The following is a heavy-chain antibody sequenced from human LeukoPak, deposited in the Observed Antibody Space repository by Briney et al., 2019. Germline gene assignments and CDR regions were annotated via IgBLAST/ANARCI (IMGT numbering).Heavy chain of an antibody. Sequence: ASVKVSCKASGYTFTSYGISGVRQAPGQGLGGLGWISAYNGNTNYAQKLQGRVTMTTDTSTSTAYMELRSLRSDDTAVYYCARVGYYYDSSGYPHDAFDIWGQGTMVTVSS. CDR2: ISAYNGNT. CDR1: GYTFTSYG. J-gene: IGHJ3*02. V-gene: IGHV1-18*01. CDR3: ARVGYYYDSSGYPHDAFDI. D-gene: IGHD3-22*01.